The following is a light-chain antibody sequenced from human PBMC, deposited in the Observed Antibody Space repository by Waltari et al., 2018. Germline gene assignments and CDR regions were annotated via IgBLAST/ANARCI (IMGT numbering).Light chain of an antibody. Sequence: QSALTQPASVSGSPGQSIAISCIGTSSDVGANNFLSWYQQHPGRAPKLMIHEVTKRPSGVSTRFSGSKSGNTASLTISGLQAEDEADYYRCSYTTIGPVLIGGGTKVTVL. J-gene: IGLJ2*01. CDR2: EVT. CDR3: CSYTTIGPVL. V-gene: IGLV2-23*02. CDR1: SSDVGANNF.